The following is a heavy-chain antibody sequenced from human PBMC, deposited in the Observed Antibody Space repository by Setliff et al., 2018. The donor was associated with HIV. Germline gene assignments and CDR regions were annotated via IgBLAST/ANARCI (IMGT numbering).Heavy chain of an antibody. CDR1: GFTFSNAW. CDR2: IKGKSDGETT. Sequence: GGSLRLSCAASGFTFSNAWMTWVRQAPGKGLEWVGLIKGKSDGETTDYAEPVKGRFSISRDDSKNALFLQMNSLKTEDTAVYHCTTVHYCSPTRCYIFDYWGQGTPVTVSS. J-gene: IGHJ4*02. D-gene: IGHD2-2*02. V-gene: IGHV3-15*01. CDR3: TTVHYCSPTRCYIFDY.